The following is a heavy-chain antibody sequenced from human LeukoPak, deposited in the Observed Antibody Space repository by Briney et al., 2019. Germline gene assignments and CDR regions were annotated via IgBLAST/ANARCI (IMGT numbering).Heavy chain of an antibody. V-gene: IGHV3-53*01. Sequence: PGGSLRLSCAASGVAVSGNYMSWVRQTPGKGLEWISFISINTNTFYADSVRGRFTISRDTSRNTLLLHMNSLRDEDSAVYYCGNSQTWDHLFECWGQGTLVTVSS. CDR2: ISINTNT. J-gene: IGHJ4*02. CDR1: GVAVSGNY. D-gene: IGHD1-26*01. CDR3: GNSQTWDHLFEC.